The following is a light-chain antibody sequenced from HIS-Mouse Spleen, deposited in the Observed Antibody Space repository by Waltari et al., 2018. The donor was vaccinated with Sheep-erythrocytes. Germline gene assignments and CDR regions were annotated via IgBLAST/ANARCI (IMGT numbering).Light chain of an antibody. J-gene: IGLJ3*02. V-gene: IGLV2-23*01. CDR2: EGS. Sequence: QSALTQPASVSGSPGQSITISCTGTRSDVGSYNLVSGYQQHPGQAPKLMIYEGSKRPSGVSNRFSGSKSGNTASLTISGLQAEDEADYYCCSYAGSSTPWVFGGGTKLTVL. CDR1: RSDVGSYNL. CDR3: CSYAGSSTPWV.